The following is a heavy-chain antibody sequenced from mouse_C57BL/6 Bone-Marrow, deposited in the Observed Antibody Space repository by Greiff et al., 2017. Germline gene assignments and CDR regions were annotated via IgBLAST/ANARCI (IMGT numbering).Heavy chain of an antibody. D-gene: IGHD2-3*01. CDR3: ARYNRWLLRHWYFDV. J-gene: IGHJ1*03. V-gene: IGHV1-82*01. CDR2: IYPGDGDT. Sequence: QVQLKQSGPELVKPGASVKISCKASGYAFSSSWMNWVKQRPGKGLEWIGRIYPGDGDTNYNGKFKGKATLTADKSSSTAYMQLSSLTSEDSAVYFCARYNRWLLRHWYFDVWGTGTTVTVSS. CDR1: GYAFSSSW.